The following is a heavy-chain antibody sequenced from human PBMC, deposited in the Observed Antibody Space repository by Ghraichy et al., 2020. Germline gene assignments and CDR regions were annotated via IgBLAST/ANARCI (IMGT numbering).Heavy chain of an antibody. D-gene: IGHD2-2*01. CDR3: ATINQYCSSTSCYGLYYYYGMDV. J-gene: IGHJ6*02. V-gene: IGHV1-69*04. CDR2: IIPILGIA. CDR1: GGTFSSYA. Sequence: SVKVSCKASGGTFSSYAISWVRQAPGQGLEWMGRIIPILGIANYAQKFQGRVTITADKSTSTAYMELSSLRSEDTAVYYCATINQYCSSTSCYGLYYYYGMDVWGRWTTVTVSS.